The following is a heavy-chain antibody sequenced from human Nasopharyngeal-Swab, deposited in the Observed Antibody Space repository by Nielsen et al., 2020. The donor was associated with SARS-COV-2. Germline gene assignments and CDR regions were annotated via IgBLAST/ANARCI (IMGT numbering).Heavy chain of an antibody. CDR3: GRAGSYRIDY. CDR2: INSDGRTK. D-gene: IGHD1-14*01. J-gene: IGHJ4*02. Sequence: GGSLRLSCVASGFTFSSYWMQWVRQPPGKGLEWVARINSDGRTKDHADSLQGRFTIARDSAKDEVYLQLSGLRDEDTAVYYCGRAGSYRIDYWGQGTLVTVSS. CDR1: GFTFSSYW. V-gene: IGHV3-74*01.